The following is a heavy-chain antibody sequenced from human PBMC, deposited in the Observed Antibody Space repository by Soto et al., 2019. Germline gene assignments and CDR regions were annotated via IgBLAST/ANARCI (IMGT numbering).Heavy chain of an antibody. D-gene: IGHD2-2*01. Sequence: QVQLVESGGGVVQPGRSLRLSCAASGFTFSAYGLHWVRQAPGKGLEWVALIWYDGSNTYYVDSVKGRFTISRDNSKNTLYLQMNTLTAEDTAVYYCARDLGSTSFDYWGQGTLVTVSS. J-gene: IGHJ4*02. CDR1: GFTFSAYG. V-gene: IGHV3-33*01. CDR3: ARDLGSTSFDY. CDR2: IWYDGSNT.